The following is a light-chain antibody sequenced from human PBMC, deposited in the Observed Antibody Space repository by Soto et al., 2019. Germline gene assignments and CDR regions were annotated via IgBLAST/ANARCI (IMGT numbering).Light chain of an antibody. CDR3: SSYTSNCTLV. V-gene: IGLV2-14*01. Sequence: QSALTQPAFVSGSPGQSITISCTGTSSDVGGYNYVSWYQQHPGKAPKLMIYDVSNRPSGVSNRFSGSKSGNTASLTISGLEAEDEADYYCSSYTSNCTLVFGTGTKLTVL. CDR2: DVS. J-gene: IGLJ1*01. CDR1: SSDVGGYNY.